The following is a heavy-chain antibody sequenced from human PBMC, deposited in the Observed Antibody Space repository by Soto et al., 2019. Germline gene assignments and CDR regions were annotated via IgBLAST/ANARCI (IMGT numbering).Heavy chain of an antibody. V-gene: IGHV3-9*01. D-gene: IGHD3-22*01. J-gene: IGHJ4*02. Sequence: GGSLRLSCAGSGFTFDYYAMHWVRQAPGKGLEWVSGISWNSGIIGYVDSVKGRFTISRDNAKNSLYLQMNSLRAEDTALYYCAKDAIYGSRGWLTDWGQGTLVTVSS. CDR2: ISWNSGII. CDR3: AKDAIYGSRGWLTD. CDR1: GFTFDYYA.